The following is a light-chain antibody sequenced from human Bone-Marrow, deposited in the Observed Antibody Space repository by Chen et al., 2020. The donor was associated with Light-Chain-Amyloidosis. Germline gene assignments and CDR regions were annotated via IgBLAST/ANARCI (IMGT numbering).Light chain of an antibody. V-gene: IGLV2-14*03. CDR1: SSDVGGYNY. CDR2: DVT. CDR3: SSFTRNNALV. J-gene: IGLJ2*01. Sequence: QSSLTQPASVSGSPRQSITISCTGTSSDVGGYNYVSWYQQPPVKAPKLIIYDVTYRPSGVCNRFSGSKSGNTASLTIAGLQAEDEADYYCSSFTRNNALVFGGGTKLTVL.